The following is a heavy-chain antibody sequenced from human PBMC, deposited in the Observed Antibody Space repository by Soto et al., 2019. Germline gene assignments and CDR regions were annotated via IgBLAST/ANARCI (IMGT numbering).Heavy chain of an antibody. Sequence: QVQLVQSGAEVKKPGSSVKVSCKASGGTFSNYVISWVRQAPRQGLEWMGGIIPLFGTANYAQKFQGRVTSTADESQRRVYMELSSLRCEDTAIYYCAREGDAGIAEAGTGWFDRWGQGTLVTVSS. J-gene: IGHJ5*02. CDR1: GGTFSNYV. D-gene: IGHD6-13*01. CDR2: IIPLFGTA. CDR3: AREGDAGIAEAGTGWFDR. V-gene: IGHV1-69*12.